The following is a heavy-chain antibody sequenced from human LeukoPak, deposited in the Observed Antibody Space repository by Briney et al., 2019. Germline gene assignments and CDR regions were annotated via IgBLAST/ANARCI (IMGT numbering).Heavy chain of an antibody. CDR1: GYSISSGYY. V-gene: IGHV4-38-2*02. CDR3: ATPQLDSSGYSLDY. CDR2: IYHSGST. Sequence: TSETLSLTCTVSGYSISSGYYWGWIRQPPGKGLEWIGSIYHSGSTYYNPSLKSRVTISVDTSKNQFSLKLSSVTAADTAVYYCATPQLDSSGYSLDYWGQGTLVTVSS. D-gene: IGHD3-22*01. J-gene: IGHJ4*02.